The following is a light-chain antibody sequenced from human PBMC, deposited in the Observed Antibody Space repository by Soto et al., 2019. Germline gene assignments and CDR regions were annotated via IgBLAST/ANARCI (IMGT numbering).Light chain of an antibody. CDR1: QSISRY. V-gene: IGKV1-39*01. J-gene: IGKJ1*01. CDR2: AAS. Sequence: DITMTQSQSSLSAASVERLTSXCRASQSISRYLNWYQQRPGKAPKFLIYAASNLQIGVPSRFSGSGSGTEFTLTINSLRSEDFAVYYCQQYNNWPRTFGQGTKVDTK. CDR3: QQYNNWPRT.